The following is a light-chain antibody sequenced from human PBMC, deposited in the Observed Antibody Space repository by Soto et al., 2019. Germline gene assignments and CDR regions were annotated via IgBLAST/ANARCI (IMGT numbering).Light chain of an antibody. CDR1: SSDVGGYTY. CDR2: EVN. CDR3: SSYAGINNLGV. Sequence: QSALTQPPSASGSPGQSVTISCTGTSSDVGGYTYVSWYQQHPGKAPKLMIFEVNKRPSGVPDRFSGSKSGNTASLTVSGLQAEDEADYYCSSYAGINNLGVFGTGTKFTVL. V-gene: IGLV2-8*01. J-gene: IGLJ1*01.